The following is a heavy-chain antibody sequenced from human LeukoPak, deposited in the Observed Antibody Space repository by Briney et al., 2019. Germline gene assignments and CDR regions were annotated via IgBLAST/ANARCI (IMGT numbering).Heavy chain of an antibody. J-gene: IGHJ6*03. CDR2: ISSSSSYI. V-gene: IGHV3-21*01. D-gene: IGHD6-13*01. CDR3: ARETRPVLVLYYYYYMDV. CDR1: GFTFSSYS. Sequence: GGSLRLSCAASGFTFSSYSMNWVRQAPGKGLEWVSSISSSSSYIYYADSVKGRFTISRDNAKNSLYLQMNSLTAEDSAVYYCARETRPVLVLYYYYYMDVWGKGTTVTVSS.